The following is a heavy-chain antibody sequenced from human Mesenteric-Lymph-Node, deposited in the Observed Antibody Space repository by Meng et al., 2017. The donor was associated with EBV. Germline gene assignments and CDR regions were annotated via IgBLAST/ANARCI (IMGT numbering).Heavy chain of an antibody. Sequence: QVQRQGSGPGLVKPSGTLSLTWAVSGGYISSSNWWSWVRQPPGKGLEWIGEVYHSGSANYNPSLKSRVTISVDKSKNQFSLNLSSVTAADTAMYYCARPRRWLQSEFDFWGPGTLVTVSS. J-gene: IGHJ4*02. V-gene: IGHV4-4*02. CDR2: VYHSGSA. CDR3: ARPRRWLQSEFDF. D-gene: IGHD5-24*01. CDR1: GGYISSSNW.